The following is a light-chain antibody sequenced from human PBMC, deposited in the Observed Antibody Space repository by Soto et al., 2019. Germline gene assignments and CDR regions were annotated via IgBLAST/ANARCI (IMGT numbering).Light chain of an antibody. CDR1: ENVRTF. J-gene: IGKJ1*01. CDR3: QQYNNWPKT. V-gene: IGKV3-15*01. Sequence: TQSPATLSLSPGERATLSCRASENVRTFVDWYQQKPGQAPRLLIYGASTRATGIPARFSGSGSGTEFTLTISSLQSEDFAVYYCQQYNNWPKTFGQGTKVEIK. CDR2: GAS.